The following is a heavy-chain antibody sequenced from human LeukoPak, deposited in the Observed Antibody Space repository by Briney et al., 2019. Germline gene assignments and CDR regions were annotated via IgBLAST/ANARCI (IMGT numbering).Heavy chain of an antibody. D-gene: IGHD1-26*01. V-gene: IGHV4-39*01. CDR1: GGSISSSSYY. J-gene: IGHJ6*03. CDR2: IYYSGST. Sequence: SETLSLTCTVSGGSISSSSYYWGWIRQPPGKGLEWIGSIYYSGSTYYNPSLKSRVTISVDTSKNQFSLKLSSVIAADTAVYYCARSGAGYYYYYYMDVWGKGTTVTVSS. CDR3: ARSGAGYYYYYYMDV.